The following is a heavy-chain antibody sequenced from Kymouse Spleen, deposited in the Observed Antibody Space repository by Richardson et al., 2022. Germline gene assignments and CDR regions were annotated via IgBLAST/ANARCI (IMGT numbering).Heavy chain of an antibody. Sequence: QVQLVESGGGVVQPGRSLRLSCAASGFTFSSYGMHWVRQAPGKGLEWVAVISYDGSNKYYADSVKGRFTISRDNSKNTLYLQMNSLRAEDTAVYYCAKDPYSGSYLNWFDPWGQGTLVTVSS. V-gene: IGHV3-30*18. D-gene: IGHD1-26*01. CDR2: ISYDGSNK. CDR1: GFTFSSYG. CDR3: AKDPYSGSYLNWFDP. J-gene: IGHJ5*02.